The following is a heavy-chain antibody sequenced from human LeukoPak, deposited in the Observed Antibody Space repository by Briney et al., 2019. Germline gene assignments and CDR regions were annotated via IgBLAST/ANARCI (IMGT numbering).Heavy chain of an antibody. Sequence: VASVKVSCKASGYTFTGYYMHWVRQAPGQGLEWMGWINPNSGGTNYAQKFQGRVTMTRDTSISTAYMELSRLRSDDTAVYYCARNLYDFWSGENWFDPWGQGTLVTVSS. CDR1: GYTFTGYY. V-gene: IGHV1-2*02. D-gene: IGHD3-3*01. CDR3: ARNLYDFWSGENWFDP. J-gene: IGHJ5*02. CDR2: INPNSGGT.